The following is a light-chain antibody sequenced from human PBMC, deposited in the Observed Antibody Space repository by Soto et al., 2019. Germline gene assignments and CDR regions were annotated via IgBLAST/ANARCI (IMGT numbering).Light chain of an antibody. Sequence: EIVLTQSPATLSLSPGERATLSCRAGQSISDYLAWYQQRPGQAPRLLIFDASNRATGVPDRFSGGGSGTDFTLIISSLEPEDFAVYYCQQRVNWPPTFGGGTKV. V-gene: IGKV3-11*01. CDR3: QQRVNWPPT. CDR2: DAS. J-gene: IGKJ4*01. CDR1: QSISDY.